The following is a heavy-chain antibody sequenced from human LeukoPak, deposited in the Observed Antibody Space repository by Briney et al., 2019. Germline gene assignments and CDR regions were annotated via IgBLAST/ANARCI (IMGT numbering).Heavy chain of an antibody. CDR1: GGTFSSYA. D-gene: IGHD3-22*01. Sequence: GASVKVSCKASGGTFSSYAISWVRQAPGQGLEWMGRIIPILGIANYAQKFQGRVTITADKSTSTAYMELSSLRSEDTAVYYCARSYYYDSSGYYFTAFDIWGQGTMVTVSS. J-gene: IGHJ3*02. CDR2: IIPILGIA. V-gene: IGHV1-69*04. CDR3: ARSYYYDSSGYYFTAFDI.